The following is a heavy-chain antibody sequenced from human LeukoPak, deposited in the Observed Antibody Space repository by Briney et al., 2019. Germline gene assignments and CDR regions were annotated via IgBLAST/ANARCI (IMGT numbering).Heavy chain of an antibody. CDR3: ARLWYYDLMTAPYPLTLDY. CDR1: GFTFSNYW. D-gene: IGHD3-9*01. CDR2: IKQDGSEK. V-gene: IGHV3-7*01. Sequence: GGSLRLSCAASGFTFSNYWMSWVRQAPGKGLEWVANIKQDGSEKFYVDSVKGRFTISRDNAKNSLYLQMNSLRAEDTAVYYCARLWYYDLMTAPYPLTLDYWGQGTLVTVSS. J-gene: IGHJ4*02.